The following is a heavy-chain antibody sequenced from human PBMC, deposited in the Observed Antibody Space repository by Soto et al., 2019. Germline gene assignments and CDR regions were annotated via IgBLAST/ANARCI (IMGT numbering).Heavy chain of an antibody. D-gene: IGHD4-17*01. CDR1: GYSFTSYW. V-gene: IGHV5-10-1*01. CDR3: ASHSTVTTSYYYYGMDV. Sequence: PGESLKISCKGSGYSFTSYWISWVRQMPGKGLEWMGRIDPSDSYTNYSPSFQGHVTISADKSISTAYLQWSSLKASDTAMYYCASHSTVTTSYYYYGMDVWGQGTTVTVSS. J-gene: IGHJ6*02. CDR2: IDPSDSYT.